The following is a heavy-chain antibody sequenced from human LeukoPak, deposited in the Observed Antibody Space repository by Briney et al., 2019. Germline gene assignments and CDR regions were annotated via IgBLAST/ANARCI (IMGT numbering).Heavy chain of an antibody. CDR3: AKDLLYGNWFDP. J-gene: IGHJ5*02. CDR1: GFTFSSYA. CDR2: ISGSGGST. Sequence: QPGGSLRLSCAASGFTFSSYAMSWVRQAPGKGLEWVSAISGSGGSTYYADSVKGRFTISRDNSKNTLYLQMNSLRAEDTVVYYCAKDLLYGNWFDPWGQGTLVTVSS. V-gene: IGHV3-23*01. D-gene: IGHD2-8*01.